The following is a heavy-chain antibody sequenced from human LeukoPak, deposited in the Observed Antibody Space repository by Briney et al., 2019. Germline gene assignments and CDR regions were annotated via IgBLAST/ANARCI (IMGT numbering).Heavy chain of an antibody. V-gene: IGHV3-7*01. Sequence: GGSLRLSCAASGFTFSTYWMSWVRQAPGKGLEWVANIKQDGSEKYYVDSVKGRFTISRDNAKDSPYLQMNSLRAEDTAMYYCARDSAGNDYWGQGTLVTVSS. CDR1: GFTFSTYW. D-gene: IGHD6-13*01. CDR3: ARDSAGNDY. J-gene: IGHJ4*02. CDR2: IKQDGSEK.